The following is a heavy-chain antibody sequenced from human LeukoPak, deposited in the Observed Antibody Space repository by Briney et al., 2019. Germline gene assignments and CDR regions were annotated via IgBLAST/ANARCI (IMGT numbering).Heavy chain of an antibody. CDR2: ISAYNGNP. CDR3: ARVVVVAASYVFDI. CDR1: GYTFTTYG. V-gene: IGHV1-18*01. Sequence: ASVTVSCKASGYTFTTYGLSWARQAPGQGLEWMGWISAYNGNPNYAQKFLGRVTMTTDTSTSTAYMELRSLRSDDTAVYYCARVVVVAASYVFDIWGQGTMVTVSS. D-gene: IGHD2-15*01. J-gene: IGHJ3*02.